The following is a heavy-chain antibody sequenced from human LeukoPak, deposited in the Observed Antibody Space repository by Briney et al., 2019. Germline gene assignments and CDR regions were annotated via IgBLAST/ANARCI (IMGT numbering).Heavy chain of an antibody. CDR3: ARDPYSGSYGPYYYYYMDV. J-gene: IGHJ6*03. D-gene: IGHD1-26*01. CDR1: GFTFSSYS. CDR2: ITSSSSYI. V-gene: IGHV3-21*06. Sequence: GGSLRLSCAASGFTFSSYSMNWVRQAPGKGPEWVSSITSSSSYIYYADSVKGRFTISRDNAKNSLYLQMDSLRVEDTAVYYCARDPYSGSYGPYYYYYMDVWGKGTTVTISS.